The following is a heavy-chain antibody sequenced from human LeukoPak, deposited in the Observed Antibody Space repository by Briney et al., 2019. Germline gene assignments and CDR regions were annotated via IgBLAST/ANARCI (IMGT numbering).Heavy chain of an antibody. V-gene: IGHV4-59*01. CDR1: GGSISSYY. J-gene: IGHJ5*02. D-gene: IGHD1-1*01. CDR2: IYYSGST. Sequence: PSETLSLTCTVSGGSISSYYWSWIRQPPGKGLEWIGYIYYSGSTNYNPSLKSRVTISVDTSKNQFSLKLSSVTAADTAVYYCASGTVQLEAGGWFDPWGQGTLVTVSS. CDR3: ASGTVQLEAGGWFDP.